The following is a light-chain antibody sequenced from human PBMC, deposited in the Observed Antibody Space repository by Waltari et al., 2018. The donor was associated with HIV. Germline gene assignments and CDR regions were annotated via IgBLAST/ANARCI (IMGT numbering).Light chain of an antibody. CDR2: GTS. Sequence: VLTQSPATLSLSPGERATLSCRASRSVDSNYLAWYQQRPGQTPRLLIYGTSNRATGIPDRVTGGGSGADFTLSIRSLEPDDCAVYYCQQYGSSFLTFGPGTKVEI. CDR3: QQYGSSFLT. CDR1: RSVDSNY. J-gene: IGKJ3*01. V-gene: IGKV3-20*01.